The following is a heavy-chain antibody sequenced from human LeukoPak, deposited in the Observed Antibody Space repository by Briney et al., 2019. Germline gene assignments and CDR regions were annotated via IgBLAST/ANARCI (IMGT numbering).Heavy chain of an antibody. CDR1: GGSISSGGYY. D-gene: IGHD6-6*01. V-gene: IGHV4-31*03. Sequence: PSETLPLSCTVSGGSISSGGYYWSWIRQHPGKGLEWIGYIYYSGSTYYNPSLKSRVTISVDTSKNQFSLKLSSVTAADTAVYYCARDGYSSSASWWYFDLWGRGTLVTVSS. CDR2: IYYSGST. CDR3: ARDGYSSSASWWYFDL. J-gene: IGHJ2*01.